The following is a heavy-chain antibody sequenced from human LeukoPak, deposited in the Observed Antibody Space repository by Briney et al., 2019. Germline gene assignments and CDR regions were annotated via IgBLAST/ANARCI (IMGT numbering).Heavy chain of an antibody. V-gene: IGHV4-59*02. J-gene: IGHJ4*02. Sequence: PSETLSLTCTVSGASVTTYYWSWVRQPPGKGLEYIGYIYYSGSTSYNPSLKSRVTMSVDTSKNQVSLSLNSVTAADTAVYYCSRENGAFSPFGYWGQGTLVTVLS. CDR1: GASVTTYY. CDR3: SRENGAFSPFGY. CDR2: IYYSGST. D-gene: IGHD2-8*01.